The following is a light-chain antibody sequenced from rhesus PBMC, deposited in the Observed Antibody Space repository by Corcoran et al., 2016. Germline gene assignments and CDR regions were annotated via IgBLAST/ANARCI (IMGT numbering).Light chain of an antibody. CDR3: QHYYDNPFT. CDR1: QNIYSN. V-gene: IGKV1S12*01. J-gene: IGKJ3*01. Sequence: DIQMTQSPSALSASVGDRVTISCRASQNIYSNLAWYQQKTGKAPKLLIYAASSLQTGIPSRFSGSGAWTDVTLTISSLQPEDSSAYYCQHYYDNPFTFGPGTKLDIK. CDR2: AAS.